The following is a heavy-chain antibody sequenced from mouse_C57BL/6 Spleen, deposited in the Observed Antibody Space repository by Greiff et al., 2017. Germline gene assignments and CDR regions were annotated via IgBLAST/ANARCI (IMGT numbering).Heavy chain of an antibody. J-gene: IGHJ4*01. CDR1: GYTFTSYW. Sequence: QVQLKQPGAELVKPGASVKLSCKASGYTFTSYWMQWVKQRPGQGLEWIGEIDPSDSYTNYNQKFKGKATLTVDTSSSTAYMQLSSLTSEDSAVYYCARDLTTVVEGAMDYWGQGTSVTVSS. D-gene: IGHD1-1*01. CDR3: ARDLTTVVEGAMDY. CDR2: IDPSDSYT. V-gene: IGHV1-50*01.